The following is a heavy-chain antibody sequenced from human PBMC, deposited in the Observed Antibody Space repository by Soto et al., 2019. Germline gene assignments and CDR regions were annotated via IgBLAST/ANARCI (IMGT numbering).Heavy chain of an antibody. V-gene: IGHV4-31*03. D-gene: IGHD2-15*01. CDR1: GGSISSGDYY. J-gene: IGHJ5*02. Sequence: QVQLQESGPGLVKPSQTLSLTCTVSGGSISSGDYYWSWIRQHPGKGLEWIGYIYYSGSSYYNPSLKSRVTISVDTSKNQFSLKLSSVTAADTAVYYCARGVGRYCSGGSCYGAGWFDPWGQGTLVTVSS. CDR2: IYYSGSS. CDR3: ARGVGRYCSGGSCYGAGWFDP.